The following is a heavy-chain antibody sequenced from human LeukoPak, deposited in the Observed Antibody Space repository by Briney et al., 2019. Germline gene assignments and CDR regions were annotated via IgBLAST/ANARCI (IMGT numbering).Heavy chain of an antibody. CDR3: ARDPSRRYTYGYGDS. Sequence: GGSLRLSCAPYGLTFSGYWMNWVRQIPGKGLGWVAIINQEGSEKYFLDSVKGRLTISRDNAKNSLYLQMNSLRAADTGLYYCARDPSRRYTYGYGDSWGQGTLVTVSS. CDR2: INQEGSEK. J-gene: IGHJ4*02. CDR1: GLTFSGYW. D-gene: IGHD5-18*01. V-gene: IGHV3-7*01.